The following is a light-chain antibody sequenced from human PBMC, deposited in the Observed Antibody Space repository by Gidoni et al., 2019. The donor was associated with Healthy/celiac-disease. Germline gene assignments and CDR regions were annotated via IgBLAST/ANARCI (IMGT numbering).Light chain of an antibody. J-gene: IGKJ1*01. Sequence: IQMAPSPSSLSASVGDRVTITCRASQSISSYLNWYQQKPGKAPKLLIYAASSLQSGVPSRFSGSGSGTDFTLTISSLRPEDFATYYCQQSYSTTWTFGQGTKVEIK. CDR2: AAS. V-gene: IGKV1-39*01. CDR3: QQSYSTTWT. CDR1: QSISSY.